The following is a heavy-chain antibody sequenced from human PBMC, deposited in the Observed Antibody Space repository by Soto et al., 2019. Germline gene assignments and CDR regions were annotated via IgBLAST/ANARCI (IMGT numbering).Heavy chain of an antibody. CDR1: GGSFSGYY. J-gene: IGHJ4*02. CDR3: ARGGDYYDNTGFDY. CDR2: INHSGST. Sequence: SETLSLTCAVYGGSFSGYYWSWIRQPPGKGLEWIGEINHSGSTNYNPSLKSRVTISVDTSKNQFSLKLSSVTAADTAVYYCARGGDYYDNTGFDYWGQGTLVTVSS. V-gene: IGHV4-34*01. D-gene: IGHD3-22*01.